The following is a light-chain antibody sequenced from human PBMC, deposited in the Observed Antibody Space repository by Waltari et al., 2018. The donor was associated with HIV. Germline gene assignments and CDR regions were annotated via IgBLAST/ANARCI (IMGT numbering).Light chain of an antibody. CDR3: SAYTSISTLAV. J-gene: IGLJ2*01. CDR2: GVS. V-gene: IGLV2-14*01. Sequence: QSALTQPASVSGSPGQSTTISCTGTSSDLGGYDYVSWYQQHPGKAPKLMIYGVSSRPSGVSNRFSGSRSGNTASLTISGLQAEDEADYYCSAYTSISTLAVFGGGTKLTVL. CDR1: SSDLGGYDY.